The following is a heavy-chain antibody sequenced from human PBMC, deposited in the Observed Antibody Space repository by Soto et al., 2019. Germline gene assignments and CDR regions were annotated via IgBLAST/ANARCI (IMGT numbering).Heavy chain of an antibody. CDR1: GGTFSSYA. J-gene: IGHJ4*02. CDR3: ARDLSSGLIDY. CDR2: IIPIFGTA. V-gene: IGHV1-69*13. D-gene: IGHD3-22*01. Sequence: EASVKVSCKASGGTFSSYAISWVRQAPGQGLEWMGGIIPIFGTANYAQKFQGRVTITADESTSTAYMELSSLRSEDTAVYYCARDLSSGLIDYWGQGTLVTVSS.